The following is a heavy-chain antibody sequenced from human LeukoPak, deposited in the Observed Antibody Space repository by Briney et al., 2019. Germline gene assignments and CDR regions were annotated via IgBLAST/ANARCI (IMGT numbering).Heavy chain of an antibody. CDR2: IYYSGST. J-gene: IGHJ4*02. CDR1: GGSISSSSYY. Sequence: PSETLSLTCTVSGGSISSSSYYWGWIRQPPGKGLEWIGSIYYSGSTYYNPSLKSRVTISVDTSKNQFSLKLSSVTAADTAVYYCARDRVVDGYSDFDYWGQGTLVTVSS. D-gene: IGHD5-24*01. CDR3: ARDRVVDGYSDFDY. V-gene: IGHV4-39*07.